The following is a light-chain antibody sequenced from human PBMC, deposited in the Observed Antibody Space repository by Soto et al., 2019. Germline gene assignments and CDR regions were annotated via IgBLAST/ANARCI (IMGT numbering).Light chain of an antibody. CDR2: GAS. CDR1: QSVSSN. V-gene: IGKV3-15*01. J-gene: IGKJ4*01. Sequence: EIVMTQSPATLSVSPGERATLSCRASQSVSSNLAWYQQKPGQAPSLLIYGASTRATGTPARFSGSGSGTDFTLTITSLQPEDVATYYCQQCNSVPLTFGGGTKVDIK. CDR3: QQCNSVPLT.